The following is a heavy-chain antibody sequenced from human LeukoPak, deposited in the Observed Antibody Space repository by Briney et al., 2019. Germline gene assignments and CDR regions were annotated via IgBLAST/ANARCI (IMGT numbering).Heavy chain of an antibody. J-gene: IGHJ5*02. V-gene: IGHV1-69*05. CDR1: GGTFSSYA. CDR3: ARDRCSSASCDMGEGGYWFDP. CDR2: IIPIFGTA. D-gene: IGHD2-2*02. Sequence: GASVKVSCKASGGTFSSYAISWVRQAPGQGLEWMGGIIPIFGTANYAQKFQGRVTITTDESTSTAYMELSSLRSEDTAVYYCARDRCSSASCDMGEGGYWFDPWGQGTLVTVSS.